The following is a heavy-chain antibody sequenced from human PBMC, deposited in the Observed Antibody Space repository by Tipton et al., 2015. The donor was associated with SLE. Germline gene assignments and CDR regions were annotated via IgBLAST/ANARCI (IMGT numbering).Heavy chain of an antibody. CDR2: IYYSGST. D-gene: IGHD3-10*01. CDR3: ARYDYGSGIDI. Sequence: TLSLTCTVSGGSISSYYWSWIRQPPGKGLEWIGYIYYSGSTYYNLSLKSRVTISVDTSKNQFSLKLSSVTAADTAVYYCARYDYGSGIDIWGQGTMVTVSS. J-gene: IGHJ3*02. V-gene: IGHV4-59*12. CDR1: GGSISSYY.